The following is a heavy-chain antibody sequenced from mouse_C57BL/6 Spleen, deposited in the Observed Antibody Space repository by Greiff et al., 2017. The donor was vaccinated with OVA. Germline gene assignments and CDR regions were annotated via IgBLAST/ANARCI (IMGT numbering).Heavy chain of an antibody. CDR3: ARAPFAY. CDR1: GFTFSSYT. Sequence: EVMLVESGGGLVKPGGSLKLSCAASGFTFSSYTMSWVRQTPEKRLEWVATISGGGGNTYYPDSVKGRFTNSRDNAKNTLYLQMSSLRSEDTALYYCARAPFAYWGQGTLVTVSA. J-gene: IGHJ3*01. V-gene: IGHV5-9*01. CDR2: ISGGGGNT.